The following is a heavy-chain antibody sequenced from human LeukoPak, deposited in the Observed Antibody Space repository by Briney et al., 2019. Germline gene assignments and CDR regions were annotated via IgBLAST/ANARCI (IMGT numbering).Heavy chain of an antibody. Sequence: PGGSLRLSCAASGFTFSNYDMHLVRQAPAKGLEWVAYIRYDESNKYYADSVTGRFTFSRDNSKNTLYLQMTSLRAEDTAVYYCARDDYGDYSDWGQGTLVTVSS. CDR3: ARDDYGDYSD. D-gene: IGHD4-17*01. CDR1: GFTFSNYD. J-gene: IGHJ4*02. V-gene: IGHV3-30*02. CDR2: IRYDESNK.